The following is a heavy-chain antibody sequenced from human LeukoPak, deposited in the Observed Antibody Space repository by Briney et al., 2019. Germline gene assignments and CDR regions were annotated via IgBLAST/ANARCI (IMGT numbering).Heavy chain of an antibody. J-gene: IGHJ6*03. V-gene: IGHV3-74*01. D-gene: IGHD4-17*01. CDR1: GFTFSTYW. CDR3: ARGDYAYYYYYYMDV. Sequence: GGSLRLSCAASGFTFSTYWMHWVRQAPGKGLVWVSRINTDGSSTSYADSVKGRFTISRDNAKNTLYLQMNSLRAEDTAVYYCARGDYAYYYYYYMDVWGKGTTVTVSS. CDR2: INTDGSST.